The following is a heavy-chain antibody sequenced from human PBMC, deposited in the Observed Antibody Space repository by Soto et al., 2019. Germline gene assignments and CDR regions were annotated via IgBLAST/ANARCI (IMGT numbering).Heavy chain of an antibody. CDR1: GGSISSYY. Sequence: PSETLSLTCTVSGGSISSYYWSWIRQPAGKGLEWVGRIYTSGSTNYNPSLKSRATMSVDTSKNQFSLKLSSVTAADTAVYYCARVRIDARTGAYGMDVWGQGTKVT. CDR2: IYTSGST. V-gene: IGHV4-4*07. D-gene: IGHD6-6*01. CDR3: ARVRIDARTGAYGMDV. J-gene: IGHJ6*02.